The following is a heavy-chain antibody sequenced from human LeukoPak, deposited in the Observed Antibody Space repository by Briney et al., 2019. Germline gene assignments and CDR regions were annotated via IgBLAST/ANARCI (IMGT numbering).Heavy chain of an antibody. Sequence: GGSLRLSCAVSGFTVSSNYMTWVRRAPGKGLEWVSIIYSGGSTYYADSVKGRFTISRDNSKNTLYLQMNSLRAEDTAVYYCAKGGVPAALDDYWGQGTLVTVSS. D-gene: IGHD2-2*01. CDR2: IYSGGST. J-gene: IGHJ4*02. V-gene: IGHV3-66*01. CDR1: GFTVSSNY. CDR3: AKGGVPAALDDY.